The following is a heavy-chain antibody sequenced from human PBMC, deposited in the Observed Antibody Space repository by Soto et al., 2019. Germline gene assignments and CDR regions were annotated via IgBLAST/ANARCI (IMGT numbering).Heavy chain of an antibody. CDR2: IDWDDDK. Sequence: SGPTLVNPPQTLTLTCTFSGFSLSTSGMCVSWIRQPPGKALEWLARIDWDDDKYYSTSLKTRLTISKDTSKNQVVLTMTNMDPVDTATYYCSRTPSEYYYDSSGLGAFDIWGQGTMVTVSS. CDR3: SRTPSEYYYDSSGLGAFDI. J-gene: IGHJ3*02. V-gene: IGHV2-70*11. D-gene: IGHD3-22*01. CDR1: GFSLSTSGMC.